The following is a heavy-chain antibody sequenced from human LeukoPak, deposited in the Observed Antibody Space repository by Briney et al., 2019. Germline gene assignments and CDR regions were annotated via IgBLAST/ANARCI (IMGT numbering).Heavy chain of an antibody. CDR2: IYDSGST. Sequence: SETLSLTCTVSGGSISSYYWSWIRQPPGKGLEWIGYIYDSGSTNYNPSLKNRVTISVDTSKNQFSLNLSSVTAADTAVYYCAGGSGWPHFDYWGQGALVTVSS. CDR1: GGSISSYY. J-gene: IGHJ4*02. V-gene: IGHV4-59*01. CDR3: AGGSGWPHFDY. D-gene: IGHD6-19*01.